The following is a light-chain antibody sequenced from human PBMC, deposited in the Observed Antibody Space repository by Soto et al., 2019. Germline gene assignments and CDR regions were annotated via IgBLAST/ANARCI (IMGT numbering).Light chain of an antibody. J-gene: IGKJ2*01. CDR3: QQSYRTPHT. V-gene: IGKV3-20*01. CDR2: GAS. Sequence: EIVLTQSPGTLSLSPGERATLSCGASQSVDSNSLAWYQHKPGQAPRLLIYGASSRAPGISDRYSGRGSGTDFTLTINSLQPEDFATYYCQQSYRTPHTFGQGTKLETK. CDR1: QSVDSNS.